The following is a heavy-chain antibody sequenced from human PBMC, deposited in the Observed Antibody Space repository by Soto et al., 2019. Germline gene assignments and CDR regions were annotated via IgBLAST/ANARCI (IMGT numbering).Heavy chain of an antibody. D-gene: IGHD1-1*01. CDR1: GGSISSYY. CDR2: IYYSGST. J-gene: IGHJ6*03. Sequence: SETLSLTCTVSGGSISSYYWSWIRQPPGKGLEWIGYIYYSGSTNYNPSLKSRVTISVDTSKNQFSLKLSSVTAADTAVYYCARHDVHNDYYMDVWGKGTTVTVSS. V-gene: IGHV4-59*08. CDR3: ARHDVHNDYYMDV.